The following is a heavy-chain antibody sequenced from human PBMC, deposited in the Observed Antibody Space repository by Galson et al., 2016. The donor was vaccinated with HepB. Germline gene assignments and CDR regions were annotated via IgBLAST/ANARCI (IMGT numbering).Heavy chain of an antibody. D-gene: IGHD3-9*01. Sequence: SVKVSCKASGYTFTTSGISWVRQAPGQGLEWMGWISTYSGNTKYAQKFKGRVTITTDTSASTAYMELSSLRSEDTALYCCASWRGTKGDWSGPLDYWGQGSLVTVSS. CDR3: ASWRGTKGDWSGPLDY. V-gene: IGHV1-18*01. CDR2: ISTYSGNT. J-gene: IGHJ4*02. CDR1: GYTFTTSG.